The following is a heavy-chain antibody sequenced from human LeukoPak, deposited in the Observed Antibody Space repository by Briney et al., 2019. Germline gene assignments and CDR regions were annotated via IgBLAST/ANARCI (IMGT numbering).Heavy chain of an antibody. Sequence: GGSLRLSCAASGFIFSHHGMNWVRQAPGKGLEWVSGIRTDGVTTYYADSVKGRFIISRGNSKNTVYLQMNSLSAEDAAVYYCVKDDGWVQYANWGQGTLVTVSS. V-gene: IGHV3-23*01. J-gene: IGHJ4*02. CDR3: VKDDGWVQYAN. CDR1: GFIFSHHG. D-gene: IGHD5-24*01. CDR2: IRTDGVTT.